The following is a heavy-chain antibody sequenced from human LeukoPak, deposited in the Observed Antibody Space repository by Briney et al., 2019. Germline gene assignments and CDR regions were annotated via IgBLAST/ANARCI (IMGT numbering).Heavy chain of an antibody. CDR1: GFTFSSYA. CDR2: ISGSGGST. CDR3: AKQFQWELHADI. D-gene: IGHD1-26*01. V-gene: IGHV3-23*01. Sequence: PGGSLLLSCAASGFTFSSYAMSWVRQAPGKGLEWVSAISGSGGSTYYADSVKGRFTISRDNSKNTLYLQMNSLRAEDTAVYYCAKQFQWELHADIWGQGTMVTVSS. J-gene: IGHJ3*02.